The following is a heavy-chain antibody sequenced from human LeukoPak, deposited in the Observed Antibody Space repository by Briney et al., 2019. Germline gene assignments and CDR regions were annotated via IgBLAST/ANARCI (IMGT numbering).Heavy chain of an antibody. D-gene: IGHD2-15*01. V-gene: IGHV1-8*01. CDR3: ARGAPGGYCSGGSCPFYDY. CDR2: MNPNSGNT. Sequence: ASVKVSCKASGYTFTSYDINWVRQAPGQGLEWMGWMNPNSGNTGYAQKFQGRVTMTKNTSITTAYMELSSMRSEDTAVYYCARGAPGGYCSGGSCPFYDYWGQGALVTVSS. CDR1: GYTFTSYD. J-gene: IGHJ4*02.